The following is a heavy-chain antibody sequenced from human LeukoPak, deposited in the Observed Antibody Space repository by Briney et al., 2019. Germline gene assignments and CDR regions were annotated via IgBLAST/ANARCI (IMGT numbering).Heavy chain of an antibody. Sequence: GRSLRLSCAASGFTFDDYAMHWVRQAPGKGLEWVSGISWNSGSIGYADSVKGRFTISRDNAKNSLYLQMNSLRAEDTALYYCAKAPLGYYFDYWGQGTLDTVSS. CDR3: AKAPLGYYFDY. V-gene: IGHV3-9*01. CDR1: GFTFDDYA. J-gene: IGHJ4*02. CDR2: ISWNSGSI.